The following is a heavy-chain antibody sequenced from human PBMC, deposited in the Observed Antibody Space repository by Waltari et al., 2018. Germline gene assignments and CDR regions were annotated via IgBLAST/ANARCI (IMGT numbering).Heavy chain of an antibody. V-gene: IGHV4-59*02. CDR2: IYYNGNT. J-gene: IGHJ4*02. CDR3: AREIYGGNSRPYDH. D-gene: IGHD2-21*02. CDR1: GGSVNSYY. Sequence: QVQLQESGPGLVQPSETLSLTCTVSGGSVNSYYWSWIRQPPGKGLEWIGHIYYNGNTDYNPSLKSRVTILVDTSKNQVSLKLTSVTAADTALYFCAREIYGGNSRPYDHWGQGTLVTVAS.